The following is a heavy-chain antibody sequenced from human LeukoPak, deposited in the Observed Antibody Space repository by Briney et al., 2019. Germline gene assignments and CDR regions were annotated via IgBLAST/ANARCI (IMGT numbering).Heavy chain of an antibody. CDR1: RDSTIRSNPY. D-gene: IGHD4/OR15-4a*01. J-gene: IGHJ4*02. CDR2: IYYSGSS. CDR3: ARVSWCDELPSY. V-gene: IGHV4-39*07. Sequence: PSETPSLTSTLSRDSTIRSNPYSGWISQPPRNWLGWIGSIYYSGSSYYNPSLKSRVTISVDTSKIQFSLKLSSVTAADTAVYYCARVSWCDELPSYWGQGTLVSVSS.